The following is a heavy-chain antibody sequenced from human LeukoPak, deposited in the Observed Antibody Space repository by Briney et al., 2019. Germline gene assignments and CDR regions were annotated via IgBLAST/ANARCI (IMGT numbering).Heavy chain of an antibody. CDR3: ATYCTSTTCRGGNHYYGMDV. Sequence: PGGSLRLSCAASGFTFRSHWMSWVRQAPGKGLEWVANIREDGTEENYGDSVKGRFTISRDNSKNTLYLQMNSLRVEDTAVYYCATYCTSTTCRGGNHYYGMDVWGQGTTVTVSS. CDR1: GFTFRSHW. J-gene: IGHJ6*02. D-gene: IGHD2-2*01. CDR2: IREDGTEE. V-gene: IGHV3-7*03.